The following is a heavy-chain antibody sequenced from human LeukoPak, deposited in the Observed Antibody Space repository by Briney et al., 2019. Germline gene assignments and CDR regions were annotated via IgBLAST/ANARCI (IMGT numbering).Heavy chain of an antibody. CDR2: IILIFGTA. J-gene: IGHJ4*02. CDR1: GGTFSSYA. CDR3: ASGFDDTQYYFDY. Sequence: AASVKVSCKASGGTFSSYAVSWVRQAPGQGLEWMGGIILIFGTANYAQKFQGRVTITTDESTSTAYMELSSLRSEDTAVYYCASGFDDTQYYFDYWGQGTLVTVSS. D-gene: IGHD3-22*01. V-gene: IGHV1-69*05.